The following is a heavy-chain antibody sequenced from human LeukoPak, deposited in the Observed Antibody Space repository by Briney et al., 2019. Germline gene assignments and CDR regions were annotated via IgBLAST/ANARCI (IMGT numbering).Heavy chain of an antibody. CDR3: ASTSGWYEPIDY. J-gene: IGHJ4*02. CDR1: GFTFSSYG. D-gene: IGHD6-19*01. CDR2: IWYDGSNR. V-gene: IGHV3-33*01. Sequence: GRSLTLSCVASGFTFSSYGMHWVRQAHGKGREWVAVIWYDGSNRYYPDSVKGRFTISRDNSKNTQYLQMNSLRAEDAAVYYCASTSGWYEPIDYWGQGTLVTVSS.